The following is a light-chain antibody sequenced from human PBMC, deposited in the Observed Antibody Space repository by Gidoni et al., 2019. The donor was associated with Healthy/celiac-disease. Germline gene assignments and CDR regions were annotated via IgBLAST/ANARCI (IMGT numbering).Light chain of an antibody. CDR1: QSVSSN. CDR3: QQYNNWPPAT. Sequence: EIVMTQSPATLSVSPGERATLSCRASQSVSSNLAWYQQKPGQAPRLLIYGASTRATGITARCSGSGSGTEFTLTISSLQSEDFAVYYCQQYNNWPPATFGPGTKVEIK. CDR2: GAS. J-gene: IGKJ3*01. V-gene: IGKV3-15*01.